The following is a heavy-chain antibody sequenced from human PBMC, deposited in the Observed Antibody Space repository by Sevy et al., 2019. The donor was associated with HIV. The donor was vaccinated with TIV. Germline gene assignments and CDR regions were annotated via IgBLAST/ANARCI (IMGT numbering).Heavy chain of an antibody. V-gene: IGHV3-7*01. CDR1: GFTFSSYW. Sequence: GGSLRLSCAASGFTFSSYWMSWVRQAPGKGLEWLASINLDGSESFYVDSVKGRFTISRHNPRKSVYLQMTSLGAEDTAVCYCARLFYGSADYWGQGTLVTVSS. D-gene: IGHD3-10*01. CDR2: INLDGSES. CDR3: ARLFYGSADY. J-gene: IGHJ4*02.